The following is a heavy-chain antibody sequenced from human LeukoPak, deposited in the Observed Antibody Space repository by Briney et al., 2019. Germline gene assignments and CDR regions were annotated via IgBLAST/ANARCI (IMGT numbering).Heavy chain of an antibody. V-gene: IGHV3-53*01. CDR3: ARGTVWRLGSYGLDV. CDR1: AFTVSSKY. Sequence: GGSLRLSCVASAFTVSSKYMSWVRQAPGKGLEWVSVIYSGGSTYYGESVKGRFTISRDNSKNTVYLQMNALRAEDSAVYYCARGTVWRLGSYGLDVWGQGTTVTVSS. D-gene: IGHD3-16*01. CDR2: IYSGGST. J-gene: IGHJ6*02.